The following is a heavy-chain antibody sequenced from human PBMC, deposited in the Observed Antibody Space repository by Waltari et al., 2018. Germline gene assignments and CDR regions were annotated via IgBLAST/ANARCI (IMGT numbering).Heavy chain of an antibody. D-gene: IGHD3-22*01. CDR1: GGTFSSYA. CDR3: ARYYYDSSGYHYFDY. J-gene: IGHJ4*02. V-gene: IGHV1-69*04. Sequence: QVQLVQSGAEVKKPGSSVKVSCKASGGTFSSYAISWVRQAPGQGLEWMGGIIPILGISNYAQKFQGRVTITADESTSTAYMELSSLRSDDTAVYYCARYYYDSSGYHYFDYWGQGTLVTVSS. CDR2: IIPILGIS.